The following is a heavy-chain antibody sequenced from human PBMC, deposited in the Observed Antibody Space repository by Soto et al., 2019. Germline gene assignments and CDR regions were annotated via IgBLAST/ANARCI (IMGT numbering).Heavy chain of an antibody. D-gene: IGHD4-17*01. CDR3: SRGAVYYGPLDY. CDR2: IYSGGST. Sequence: GGSLRLSCAASGFTVSSNYMSWVRQAPGKGLEWVSLIYSGGSTYYTDSVKGRFTISRDNSKNTLYLQMNSLRAEDTAVYYCSRGAVYYGPLDYWGQGTLVTVSS. V-gene: IGHV3-53*01. CDR1: GFTVSSNY. J-gene: IGHJ4*02.